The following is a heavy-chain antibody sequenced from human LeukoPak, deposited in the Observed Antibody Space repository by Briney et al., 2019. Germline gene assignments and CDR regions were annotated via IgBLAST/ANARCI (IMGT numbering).Heavy chain of an antibody. CDR2: ISYDGSNK. CDR3: ARVGRYYDSSGSS. J-gene: IGHJ5*02. Sequence: PGRSLRLSCAASGFTLSSYGMHWVRQAPGKGLEWVAVISYDGSNKYYADSVKGRFTISRDNSKNTLYLQMNSLRAEDTAVYYCARVGRYYDSSGSSWGQGTLVTVSS. V-gene: IGHV3-30*03. D-gene: IGHD3-22*01. CDR1: GFTLSSYG.